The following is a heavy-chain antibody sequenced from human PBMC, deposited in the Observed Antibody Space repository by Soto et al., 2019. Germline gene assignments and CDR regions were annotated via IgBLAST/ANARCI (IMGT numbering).Heavy chain of an antibody. D-gene: IGHD3-9*01. J-gene: IGHJ4*02. CDR3: APRRGVLLTGHYYFDC. Sequence: QITLKESGPTLVKPTQTLTLTCTFSGFSLNTRGVGVGWIRQPPGKALEWLALISWDGEKRYSPSLKSRLTIAKDTSENQVVLTITNMDPVDTATYYGAPRRGVLLTGHYYFDCWGQGTLVTVSS. V-gene: IGHV2-5*02. CDR2: ISWDGEK. CDR1: GFSLNTRGVG.